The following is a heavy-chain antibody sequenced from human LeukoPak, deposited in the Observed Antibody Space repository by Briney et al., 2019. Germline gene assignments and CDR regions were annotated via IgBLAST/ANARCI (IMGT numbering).Heavy chain of an antibody. CDR3: ARIVVVPAADNWFDP. J-gene: IGHJ5*02. CDR2: IYHSGST. D-gene: IGHD2-2*01. V-gene: IGHV4-38-2*02. CDR1: GYSISSGYY. Sequence: SETLSLTCTVSGYSISSGYYWGWIRQPPGKGLEWIGSIYHSGSTYHNPSLKSRVTISVDTSKNQFSLKLSSGTAADTAVYYCARIVVVPAADNWFDPWGQGTLVTVSS.